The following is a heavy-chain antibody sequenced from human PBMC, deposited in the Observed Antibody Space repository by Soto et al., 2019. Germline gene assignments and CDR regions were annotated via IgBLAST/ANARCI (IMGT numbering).Heavy chain of an antibody. CDR3: ARRSGSSYYYYYYGMDV. D-gene: IGHD6-13*01. J-gene: IGHJ6*02. CDR1: GFTFSSYS. Sequence: GGSLRLSCAASGFTFSSYSMNWVRQAPGKGLEWVSSISSSSYIYYADSVKGRFTISRDNAKNSLYLQMNSLRAEDTAVYYCARRSGSSYYYYYYGMDVWGQGTTVTVSS. CDR2: ISSSSYI. V-gene: IGHV3-21*01.